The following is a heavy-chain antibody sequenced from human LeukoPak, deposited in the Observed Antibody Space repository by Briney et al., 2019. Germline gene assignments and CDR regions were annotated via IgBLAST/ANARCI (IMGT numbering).Heavy chain of an antibody. J-gene: IGHJ4*02. CDR2: IYPRDGST. CDR3: ARDQEAFDY. Sequence: ASVKVTCKASGYSFTSNYIHWVRQAPGQGLEWMGMIYPRDGSTSYAQKFQGRVTVTRDTSTSTVHMELSGLRSEDTAVYYCARDQEAFDYWGQGTLVTVSS. CDR1: GYSFTSNY. V-gene: IGHV1-46*01.